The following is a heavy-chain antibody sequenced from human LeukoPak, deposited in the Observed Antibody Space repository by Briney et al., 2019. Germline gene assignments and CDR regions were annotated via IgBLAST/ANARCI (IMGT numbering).Heavy chain of an antibody. Sequence: ASVKVSCKASSHTFTSYGLSWVRQAPGQGFEWMGWISVYRSKTNYAQKFQGRITLTTDASTRTTFMELRSLRSDDTAVYYCARDNGDYNFDYWGQGTLVTVSS. CDR2: ISVYRSKT. V-gene: IGHV1-18*01. D-gene: IGHD4-17*01. CDR3: ARDNGDYNFDY. CDR1: SHTFTSYG. J-gene: IGHJ4*02.